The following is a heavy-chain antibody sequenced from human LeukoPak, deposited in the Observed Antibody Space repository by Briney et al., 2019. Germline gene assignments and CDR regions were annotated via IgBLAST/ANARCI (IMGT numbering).Heavy chain of an antibody. CDR2: ISSSSSTI. CDR1: GFTFSSSG. J-gene: IGHJ4*02. Sequence: GGSLRLSCVASGFTFSSSGMHWVRQAPGKGLEWVSYISSSSSTIYYADSVKGRFTISRDNAKNSLYLQMNSLRAEDTAVYYCAKPGYYYDSSGYYLLDYFDYWGQGTLVTVSS. CDR3: AKPGYYYDSSGYYLLDYFDY. V-gene: IGHV3-48*04. D-gene: IGHD3-22*01.